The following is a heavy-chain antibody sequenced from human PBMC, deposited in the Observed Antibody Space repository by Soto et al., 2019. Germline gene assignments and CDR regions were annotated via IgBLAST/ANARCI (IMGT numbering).Heavy chain of an antibody. D-gene: IGHD6-19*01. CDR1: GGSISSSSYY. CDR2: IYYSGST. J-gene: IGHJ4*02. CDR3: ARTRREQWLVEYYFDY. V-gene: IGHV4-39*01. Sequence: QLQLQESGPGLVKPSETLSLTCTVSGGSISSSSYYWGWIRQPPGKGLEWIGSIYYSGSTYYNPSLKSRVTISVDTSKNQFSLKLSSVTAADTAVYYCARTRREQWLVEYYFDYWGQGTLVTVSS.